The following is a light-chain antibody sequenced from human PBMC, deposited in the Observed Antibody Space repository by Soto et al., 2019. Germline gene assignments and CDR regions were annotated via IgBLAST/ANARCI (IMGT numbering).Light chain of an antibody. CDR1: QSISSY. V-gene: IGKV1-39*01. Sequence: DIQMTQSPSSLSASVGDRVTITCRASQSISSYLNWYQQKPGKAPKFLIYAASSLQSGYPSRFSGSGSGTDFSLTISSLHPEDFATYYCQQSYSTPPTFGQGTKLEIK. J-gene: IGKJ2*01. CDR3: QQSYSTPPT. CDR2: AAS.